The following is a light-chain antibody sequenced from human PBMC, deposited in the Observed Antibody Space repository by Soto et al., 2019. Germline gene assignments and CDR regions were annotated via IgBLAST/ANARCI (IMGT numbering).Light chain of an antibody. CDR2: SNN. V-gene: IGLV1-44*01. CDR3: AAWDDSLNGPV. J-gene: IGLJ2*01. Sequence: QSVLTQPPSASGTPGQRATISCSGSSSNIGSNTVNWYQQLPGTAPKLLIYSNNQRPSGVPDRFSGSKSGTSASLAISGLQSEDEADYYCAAWDDSLNGPVFGGGTKVTVL. CDR1: SSNIGSNT.